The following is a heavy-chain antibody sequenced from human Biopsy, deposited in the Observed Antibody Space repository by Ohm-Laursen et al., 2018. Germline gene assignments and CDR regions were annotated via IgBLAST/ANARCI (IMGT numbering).Heavy chain of an antibody. Sequence: TLSLTCAVSGGSFSGYYWSWIRQTPGKGLEWIGEVSHSGSTNYNPSLKSRVTISVDTSKNQFSLNLSSVTAADTAVYYCARLTGDYIWGNWRINHDSFDIWDRGTMVTVSS. CDR3: ARLTGDYIWGNWRINHDSFDI. D-gene: IGHD3-16*01. V-gene: IGHV4-34*01. J-gene: IGHJ3*02. CDR1: GGSFSGYY. CDR2: VSHSGST.